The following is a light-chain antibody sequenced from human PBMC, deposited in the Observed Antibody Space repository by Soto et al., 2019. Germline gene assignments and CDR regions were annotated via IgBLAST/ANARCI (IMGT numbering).Light chain of an antibody. CDR1: QSVSIW. Sequence: DIQMTQSPSTLSASVGDRVTITCRASQSVSIWLAWYQQKPGKAPELLIYKASNLETGVPSRFSGSGSGTEFTLTISSLQPDDFATYYCQQYNDYPGTFGQGTKVDIK. CDR3: QQYNDYPGT. J-gene: IGKJ1*01. CDR2: KAS. V-gene: IGKV1-5*03.